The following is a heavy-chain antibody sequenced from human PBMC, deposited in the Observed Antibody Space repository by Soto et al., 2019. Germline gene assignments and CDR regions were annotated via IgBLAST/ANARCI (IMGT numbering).Heavy chain of an antibody. CDR2: IFPNSGGST. CDR1: GYTFAAYY. Sequence: ASVKVSCKTSGYTFAAYYIHWVRQAPGQGLEWMGFIFPNSGGSTTAAQQFEGRVTMTRDSSISTDYLELSGLTPDDTAVYYCAKDEGGIFDSWGQGTLVTVSS. V-gene: IGHV1-2*02. CDR3: AKDEGGIFDS. J-gene: IGHJ4*01. D-gene: IGHD3-16*01.